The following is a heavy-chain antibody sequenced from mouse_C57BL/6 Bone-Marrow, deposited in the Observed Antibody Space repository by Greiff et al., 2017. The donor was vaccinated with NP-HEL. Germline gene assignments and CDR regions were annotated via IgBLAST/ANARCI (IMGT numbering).Heavy chain of an antibody. CDR3: TRGRYYSNYFDY. V-gene: IGHV5-9-1*02. J-gene: IGHJ2*01. Sequence: EVMLVESGAGLVKPGGSLKLSCAASGFTFSSYAMSWVRQTPGKRLEWVAYISSGGDYIYYADTVKGRFTISRDNARNTLYLQMSSLKSEDTALYYCTRGRYYSNYFDYWGQGTTLTVAS. D-gene: IGHD2-5*01. CDR2: ISSGGDYI. CDR1: GFTFSSYA.